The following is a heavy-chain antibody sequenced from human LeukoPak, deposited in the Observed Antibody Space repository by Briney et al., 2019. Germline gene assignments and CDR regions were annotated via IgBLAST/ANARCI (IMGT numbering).Heavy chain of an antibody. D-gene: IGHD2-15*01. CDR1: GFTFDDYA. Sequence: GGSLRLSCAASGFTFDDYAMHWVRQAPGKGLEWVSGISWNGGSIGYADSVKGRFTISRDNAKNSLYLQMNSLRAEDTALYYCAKGRLVVVAADAFDIWGQGTMVTVSS. CDR3: AKGRLVVVAADAFDI. CDR2: ISWNGGSI. V-gene: IGHV3-9*01. J-gene: IGHJ3*02.